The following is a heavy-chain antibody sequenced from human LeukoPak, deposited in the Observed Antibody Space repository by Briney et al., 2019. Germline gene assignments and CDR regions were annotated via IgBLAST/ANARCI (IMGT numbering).Heavy chain of an antibody. Sequence: GGSLRLSCAASGFTVSSNYMSWVRQAPGKGLEWVSVIYSGGSTYYADSVKGRFTISRDNSKNTLYLQMNSLRAEDTAVYYCAREEYVVGIAAAGTGAFDIWGQGTMVTVSS. J-gene: IGHJ3*02. CDR1: GFTVSSNY. D-gene: IGHD6-13*01. CDR3: AREEYVVGIAAAGTGAFDI. CDR2: IYSGGST. V-gene: IGHV3-66*01.